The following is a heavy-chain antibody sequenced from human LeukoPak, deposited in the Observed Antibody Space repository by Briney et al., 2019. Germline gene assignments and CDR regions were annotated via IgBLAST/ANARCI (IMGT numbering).Heavy chain of an antibody. V-gene: IGHV4-34*01. D-gene: IGHD6-6*01. Sequence: SETLSLTCAVYGGSFSGYYWSWIRQPPGKGLEWIGEINHSGSTNYNPSLKSRVTISVDTSKNQISLKLSSVTAADTAVYYCARGRIAARRYYGMDVWGQGTTVTVSS. CDR1: GGSFSGYY. CDR3: ARGRIAARRYYGMDV. CDR2: INHSGST. J-gene: IGHJ6*02.